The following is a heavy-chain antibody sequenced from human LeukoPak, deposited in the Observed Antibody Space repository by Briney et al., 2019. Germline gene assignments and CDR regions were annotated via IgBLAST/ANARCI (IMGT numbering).Heavy chain of an antibody. D-gene: IGHD6-6*01. J-gene: IGHJ2*01. CDR1: GYTFTSYY. Sequence: GASVKVSCKASGYTFTSYYMHWVRQGPGQGLEWMGIINPSGGSTSYAQKFQGRVTMTRDTSTNTVYMELSSLRSEDTAVFYCVRGASSIAALNPFWYLELWGRGTLVTVSS. CDR3: VRGASSIAALNPFWYLEL. V-gene: IGHV1-46*01. CDR2: INPSGGST.